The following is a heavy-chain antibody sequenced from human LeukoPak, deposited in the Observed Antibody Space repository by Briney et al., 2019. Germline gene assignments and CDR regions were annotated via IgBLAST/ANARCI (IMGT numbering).Heavy chain of an antibody. CDR2: ISAYIGNT. J-gene: IGHJ4*02. CDR3: ARSDGDYRDPFDY. Sequence: ASVKVSCKASGYTFTTYGVSWVRQPPGQGLERMGWISAYIGNTNYAQKLQGRVTMTTDTSTSTAYVELRSLRSDDTAVYYCARSDGDYRDPFDYWGPGTLITVSS. D-gene: IGHD4-17*01. CDR1: GYTFTTYG. V-gene: IGHV1-18*01.